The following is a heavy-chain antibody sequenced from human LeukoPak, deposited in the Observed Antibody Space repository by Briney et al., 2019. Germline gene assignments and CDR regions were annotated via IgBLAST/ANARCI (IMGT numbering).Heavy chain of an antibody. D-gene: IGHD2-2*01. V-gene: IGHV1-18*01. CDR3: ARDSGVPAAISYYYYGMDV. CDR2: ISAYNGNT. Sequence: ASVKVSCKASGYTFTSYGISWVRQAPGQGLEWMGWISAYNGNTNYAQKLQGRVTMTTDTSTSTAYMELRSLRSDDTAVYYCARDSGVPAAISYYYYGMDVWGQGTTVTVCS. J-gene: IGHJ6*02. CDR1: GYTFTSYG.